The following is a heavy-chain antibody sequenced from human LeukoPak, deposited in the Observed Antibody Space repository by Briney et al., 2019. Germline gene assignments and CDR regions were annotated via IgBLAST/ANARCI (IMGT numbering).Heavy chain of an antibody. CDR3: ARVVNWNRFDY. Sequence: SETLSLTCAVYGGSFSGYYWSWIRQPPGKGLEWIGEINHSGSTNYNPSLKSRVTISVDTSKNQFSLKLSSVTAADTAVYYCARVVNWNRFDYWGQGTLVTVSS. CDR1: GGSFSGYY. V-gene: IGHV4-34*01. D-gene: IGHD1-1*01. CDR2: INHSGST. J-gene: IGHJ4*02.